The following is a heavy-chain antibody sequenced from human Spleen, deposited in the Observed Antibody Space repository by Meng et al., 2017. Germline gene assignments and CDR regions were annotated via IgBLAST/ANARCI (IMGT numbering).Heavy chain of an antibody. J-gene: IGHJ4*02. V-gene: IGHV3-74*01. CDR3: ARVYRSYYFDC. CDR2: INAGGRSP. D-gene: IGHD1-14*01. CDR1: GFTFSGYY. Sequence: GESLKISCAASGFTFSGYYIHWVRQVPGKGLEWVSHINAGGRSPSYADSVKGRFTTSRDNAKNTLYLQMNSLRADDTAVYYCARVYRSYYFDCWGQGTLVTVSS.